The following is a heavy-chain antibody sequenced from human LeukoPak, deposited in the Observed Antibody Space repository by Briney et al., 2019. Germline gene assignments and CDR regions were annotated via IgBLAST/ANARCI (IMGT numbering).Heavy chain of an antibody. J-gene: IGHJ6*04. D-gene: IGHD3-10*02. CDR2: ISSSGSTI. V-gene: IGHV3-48*03. CDR1: GYTFSIYE. CDR3: AELGITMIGGV. Sequence: GGSLRLSCAASGYTFSIYEMNWVRQAPEEGLEWVSYISSSGSTIYYADSVKGRFTISRDNAKNSLYLQMNSLRAEETAVYYCAELGITMIGGVWGKGTTVTISS.